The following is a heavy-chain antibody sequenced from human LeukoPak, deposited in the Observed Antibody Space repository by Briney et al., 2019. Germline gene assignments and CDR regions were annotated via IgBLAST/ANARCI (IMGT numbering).Heavy chain of an antibody. Sequence: PGGSLRLSCAASRFTFSSYAMSWVRQVPRKGLEWVSTISGSGGSTFYADSVKGRFTISRDNSKNTLYLQMNSLIAEDTAVYYCVAQGGSVVGSFDYWGQGTLVTVSS. D-gene: IGHD5/OR15-5a*01. CDR2: ISGSGGST. CDR3: VAQGGSVVGSFDY. CDR1: RFTFSSYA. J-gene: IGHJ4*02. V-gene: IGHV3-23*01.